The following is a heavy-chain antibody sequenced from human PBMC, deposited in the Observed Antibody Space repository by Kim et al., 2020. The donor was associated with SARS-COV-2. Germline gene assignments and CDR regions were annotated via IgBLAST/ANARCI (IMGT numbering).Heavy chain of an antibody. Sequence: ASVKVSCKASGYTFTGYYMHWVRQAPGQGLEWMGWINPNSGGTNYAQKFQGRVTMPRDTSISTAYMELSRLRSDDTAVYYCARGFGNNNWFDPWGQGTLVTVSS. D-gene: IGHD3-10*01. CDR1: GYTFTGYY. CDR3: ARGFGNNNWFDP. V-gene: IGHV1-2*02. CDR2: INPNSGGT. J-gene: IGHJ5*02.